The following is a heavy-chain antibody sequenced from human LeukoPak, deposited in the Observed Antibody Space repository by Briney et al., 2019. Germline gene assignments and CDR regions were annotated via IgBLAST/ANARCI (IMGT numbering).Heavy chain of an antibody. CDR3: AKIGSDYYYGLGEAYY. D-gene: IGHD3-10*01. V-gene: IGHV3-23*01. CDR1: TFTFSSYA. J-gene: IGHJ4*02. CDR2: ISASGGST. Sequence: GGSLRLSCAASTFTFSSYAMSWVRQAPGKGLEGGSTISASGGSTYYADSVKGRFTISRDNSKNTLHLQMNSLRAEDTAVYYCAKIGSDYYYGLGEAYYWGQGTPVTVSS.